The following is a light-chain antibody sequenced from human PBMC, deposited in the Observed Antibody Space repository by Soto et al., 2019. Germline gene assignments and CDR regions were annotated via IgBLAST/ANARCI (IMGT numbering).Light chain of an antibody. J-gene: IGLJ1*01. CDR2: EVT. CDR3: SSYAGSNNLPYV. V-gene: IGLV2-8*01. Sequence: QSVLTQPPSASGSPGQSVTISCTGTSSDVGGYNYVSWYQQHPGKPPKLMIYEVTKRPSGVPDRFSGSKSGNTASLTVSGLQAADEADYYCSSYAGSNNLPYVFGTGTKVTVL. CDR1: SSDVGGYNY.